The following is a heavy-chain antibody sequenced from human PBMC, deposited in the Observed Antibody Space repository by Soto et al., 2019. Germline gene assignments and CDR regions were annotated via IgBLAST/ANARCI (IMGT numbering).Heavy chain of an antibody. CDR1: GGCINSGGYY. V-gene: IGHV4-31*03. J-gene: IGHJ4*02. D-gene: IGHD1-26*01. Sequence: PSETLSLTCTVCGGCINSGGYYWSWIRQYPGKGLEWIAYIYTSGSTYYNPSLKSRITISGDTSKNQFSLKLSSVTAADTAVYYCASGGGSYRFDYCGQGILVTVSS. CDR2: IYTSGST. CDR3: ASGGGSYRFDY.